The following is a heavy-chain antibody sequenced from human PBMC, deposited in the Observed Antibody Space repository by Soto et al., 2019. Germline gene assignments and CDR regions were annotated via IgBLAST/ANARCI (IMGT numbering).Heavy chain of an antibody. CDR1: GGTFSTYA. V-gene: IGHV1-69*12. Sequence: QVQLVQSGAEGKKPGSSVKVSCKASGGTFSTYAISWGRQAPGQGLEWMGGIIPLFATANYAQKFQGRVTITADESTSPAYMEVSSRRSDDTAVYYCARGDIGSYTAMVPFYYWGQGTLVTVSS. D-gene: IGHD5-18*01. J-gene: IGHJ4*02. CDR3: ARGDIGSYTAMVPFYY. CDR2: IIPLFATA.